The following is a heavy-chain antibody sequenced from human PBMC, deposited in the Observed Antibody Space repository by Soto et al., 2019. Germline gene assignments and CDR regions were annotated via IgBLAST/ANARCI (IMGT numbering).Heavy chain of an antibody. D-gene: IGHD5-12*01. CDR3: ARVVGWLQYYYYYYGMDV. CDR1: GFTFSSYW. CDR2: IKQDGSEK. V-gene: IGHV3-7*01. Sequence: GGSLRLSCAASGFTFSSYWMSWVRQAPGKGLEWVANIKQDGSEKYYVDSVKGRFTISRDNAKNSLYLQMNSLRAEDTAVYYCARVVGWLQYYYYYYGMDVWGQGTTVTVSS. J-gene: IGHJ6*02.